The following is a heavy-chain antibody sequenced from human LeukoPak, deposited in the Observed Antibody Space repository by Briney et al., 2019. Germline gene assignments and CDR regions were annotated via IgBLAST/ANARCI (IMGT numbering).Heavy chain of an antibody. V-gene: IGHV1-18*04. CDR2: ISAYNGNT. J-gene: IGHJ4*02. CDR1: GYTFTTYY. Sequence: GASVKVSCKASGYTFTTYYLHWVRQAPGQGLEWMGWISAYNGNTNYAQKLQGRVTMTTDTSTSTAYMELRSLRSDDTAVYYCASWVGYSYGAKYWGQGTLVTVSS. CDR3: ASWVGYSYGAKY. D-gene: IGHD5-18*01.